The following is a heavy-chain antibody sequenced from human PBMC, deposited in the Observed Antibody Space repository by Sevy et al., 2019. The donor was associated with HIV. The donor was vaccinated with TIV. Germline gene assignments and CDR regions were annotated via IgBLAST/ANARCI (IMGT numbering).Heavy chain of an antibody. CDR3: AREGCTKPHDY. J-gene: IGHJ4*02. D-gene: IGHD2-8*01. V-gene: IGHV3-23*01. CDR2: FSFGCGKI. CDR1: GFTFSKYS. Sequence: GGSLRLSCAASGFTFSKYSMSWIRQTQGKGLEWVSTFSFGCGKINYADSVKGRFTISRDDSRNTFYLQMNSLRAEETAIYYCAREGCTKPHDYWGQGTVVTVSS.